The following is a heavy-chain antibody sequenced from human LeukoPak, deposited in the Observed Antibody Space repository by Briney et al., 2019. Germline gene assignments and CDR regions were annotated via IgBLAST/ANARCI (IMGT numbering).Heavy chain of an antibody. CDR1: GGSISSYY. J-gene: IGHJ6*02. Sequence: SETLSLTCTVSGGSISSYYWSWIRQPPGKGLEWIGYIYYSGSTNYNPSLKSRVTISVDTSKNQFSLKLSSVTAADTAVYYCARDSIINPRYYGMDVWGQGTTVTVSS. V-gene: IGHV4-59*01. CDR2: IYYSGST. CDR3: ARDSIINPRYYGMDV.